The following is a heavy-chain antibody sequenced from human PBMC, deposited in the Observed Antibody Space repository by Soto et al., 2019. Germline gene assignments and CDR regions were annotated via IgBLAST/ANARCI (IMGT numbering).Heavy chain of an antibody. V-gene: IGHV1-69*02. CDR1: GGTFSSYT. Sequence: GASVKVSCKASGGTFSSYTISWVRQAPGQGLEWMGRIIASNGITNYAQKFQGRVTITRDKSTSTAYMELSSLRSEDTAVYYCARGYCSSTSCYYYYYMDVWGKGTTVTVSS. J-gene: IGHJ6*03. D-gene: IGHD2-2*01. CDR3: ARGYCSSTSCYYYYYMDV. CDR2: IIASNGIT.